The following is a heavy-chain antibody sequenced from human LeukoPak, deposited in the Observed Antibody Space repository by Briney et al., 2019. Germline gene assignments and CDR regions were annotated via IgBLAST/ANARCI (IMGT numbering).Heavy chain of an antibody. D-gene: IGHD3-10*02. V-gene: IGHV4-59*13. CDR2: IYYSGST. Sequence: TSETLSLTCTVSGGSISIYYWSWIRQPPGKGLEWIGYIYYSGSTNYNPSLKSRVTISVDTSKNQFSLKLSSVTAADTAVYYCARGDTMSLYYIGYWGQGTLVTVSS. CDR3: ARGDTMSLYYIGY. CDR1: GGSISIYY. J-gene: IGHJ4*02.